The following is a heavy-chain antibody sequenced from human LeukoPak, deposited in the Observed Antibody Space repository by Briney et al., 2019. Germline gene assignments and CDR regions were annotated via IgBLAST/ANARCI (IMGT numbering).Heavy chain of an antibody. CDR1: GFTFSRYW. Sequence: PGGSLRLSCAASGFTFSRYWMHWVRQATGKGLVWVSRIDSDGSSTTYADSVKGRFTISRDNVKNTLYLQMNSLRAEDTAVYYCARDGEGGYPVDYWGQGTLVTVS. D-gene: IGHD3-10*01. J-gene: IGHJ4*02. CDR2: IDSDGSST. V-gene: IGHV3-74*01. CDR3: ARDGEGGYPVDY.